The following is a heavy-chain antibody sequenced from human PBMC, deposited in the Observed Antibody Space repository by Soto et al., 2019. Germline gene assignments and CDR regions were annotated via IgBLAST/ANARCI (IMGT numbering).Heavy chain of an antibody. J-gene: IGHJ4*02. CDR2: IYTSGST. V-gene: IGHV4-4*07. D-gene: IGHD3-22*01. CDR3: AKSMVYDSSGYIDY. CDR1: GGSISSYY. Sequence: SETLSLTCTVSGGSISSYYWSWIRQPAGKGLEWIGRIYTSGSTNYNPSLKSRVTMSVDTSKNQFSLKLSSVTAADTAVYYCAKSMVYDSSGYIDYWGQGTLVTVSS.